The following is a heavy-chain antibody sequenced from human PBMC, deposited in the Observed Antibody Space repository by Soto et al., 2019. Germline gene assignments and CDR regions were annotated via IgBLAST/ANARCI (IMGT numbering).Heavy chain of an antibody. J-gene: IGHJ3*02. Sequence: QMQLQESGPGLVKPSETLSLTCTVSGGSISSYYWSWIRQPPGKGLEWIGYIYYSGSTNYNPSLKRRLTISVDTSRRQVCRKLSSVTAADPAVYYCARRWCYAFDIWCQGTMVTVSS. D-gene: IGHD2-21*01. CDR3: ARRWCYAFDI. CDR2: IYYSGST. V-gene: IGHV4-59*08. CDR1: GGSISSYY.